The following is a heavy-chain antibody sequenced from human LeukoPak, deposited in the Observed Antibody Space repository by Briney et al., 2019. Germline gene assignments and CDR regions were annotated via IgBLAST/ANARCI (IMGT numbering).Heavy chain of an antibody. CDR1: GFTFSSYW. Sequence: PGGSLRLSGAASGFTFSSYWMHWVRQAPGKGLVWVSRIIGDGRSTSYADSVKGRSTISRDNAKNTLYLQMTSLKAKDPSVYYYARVSSSSSGYFHLWGQGPRVTVSS. V-gene: IGHV3-74*01. J-gene: IGHJ1*01. CDR3: ARVSSSSSGYFHL. CDR2: IIGDGRST. D-gene: IGHD6-13*01.